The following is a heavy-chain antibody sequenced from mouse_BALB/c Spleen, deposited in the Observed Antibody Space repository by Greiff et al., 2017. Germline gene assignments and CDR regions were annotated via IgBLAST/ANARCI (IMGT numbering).Heavy chain of an antibody. V-gene: IGHV2-2*02. D-gene: IGHD2-5*01. J-gene: IGHJ4*01. Sequence: VNLVESGPGLVQPSQSLSITCTVSGFSLTSYGVHWVRQSPGKGLEWLGVIWSGGSTDYNAAFISRLSISKDNSKSQVFFKMNSLQANDTAIYYCARWGLYYSILYAMDYWGQGTSVTVSS. CDR1: GFSLTSYG. CDR2: IWSGGST. CDR3: ARWGLYYSILYAMDY.